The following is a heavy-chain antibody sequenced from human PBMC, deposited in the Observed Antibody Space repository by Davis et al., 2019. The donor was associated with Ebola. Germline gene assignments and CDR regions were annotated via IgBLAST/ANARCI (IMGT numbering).Heavy chain of an antibody. J-gene: IGHJ4*02. V-gene: IGHV3-15*01. D-gene: IGHD3-10*01. Sequence: GESLKISCAASGFTFSNAWMSWVRQAPGKGLEWVGRIKSKTDGGTTDYAAPVKGRFTISRDDSKNTLYLQMNSLKTEDTAVYYCTTAGWFGKLGLGYWGQGTLVTVSS. CDR3: TTAGWFGKLGLGY. CDR1: GFTFSNAW. CDR2: IKSKTDGGTT.